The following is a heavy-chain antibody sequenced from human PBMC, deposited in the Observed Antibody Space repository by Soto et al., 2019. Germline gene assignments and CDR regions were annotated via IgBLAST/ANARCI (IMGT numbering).Heavy chain of an antibody. CDR2: IIPIFGTA. D-gene: IGHD2-2*01. CDR1: GGTFSSYA. J-gene: IGHJ3*02. V-gene: IGHV1-69*05. CDR3: ARGGVVPAAPGGAFDI. Sequence: SVKVSCKASGGTFSSYAISWVRQAPGQGLEWMGGIIPIFGTANYAQKFQGRVTITRDTSASTAYMELSSLRSEDTAVYYCARGGVVPAAPGGAFDIWGQGTMVTVSS.